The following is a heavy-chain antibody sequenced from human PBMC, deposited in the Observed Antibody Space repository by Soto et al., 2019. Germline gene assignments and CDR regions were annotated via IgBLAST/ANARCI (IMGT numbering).Heavy chain of an antibody. V-gene: IGHV1-69*01. Sequence: QVQLVQSGAEVKKPGSSVKVSCKASGGTFSSYAISWVRQAPGQGLEWMGGIIPICGTANYAQKFQGRVTITAAESPSTAYMELRSLRSEDTAVYYCASTSSSSWHPYYGMDVWGQGTTVTVSS. CDR1: GGTFSSYA. CDR2: IIPICGTA. D-gene: IGHD6-13*01. J-gene: IGHJ6*02. CDR3: ASTSSSSWHPYYGMDV.